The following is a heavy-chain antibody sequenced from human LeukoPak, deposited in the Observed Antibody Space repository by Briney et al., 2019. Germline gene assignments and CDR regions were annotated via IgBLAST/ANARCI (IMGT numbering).Heavy chain of an antibody. CDR2: IYSGGGT. D-gene: IGHD3-16*01. CDR3: AREGVGY. J-gene: IGHJ4*02. Sequence: GGSLRLSCAASGFTVSSNYMTWVRQAPGKGLEWVSLIYSGGGTYYADSVKGRFTISRDNSKNTLYLQMNSLRAEDTAVYYCAREGVGYWGQGTLVTVSS. CDR1: GFTVSSNY. V-gene: IGHV3-53*01.